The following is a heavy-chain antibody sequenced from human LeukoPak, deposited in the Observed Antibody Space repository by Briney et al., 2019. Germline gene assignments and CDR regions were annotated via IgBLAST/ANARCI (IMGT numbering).Heavy chain of an antibody. Sequence: SETLSLTCAVYGGSFSGYYWSWIRQPPGKGLEWIGEINHSGSTNYNPSLKGRVTISVDTSKNQFSLKLSSVTAADTAVYYCASRSYGDYASHWFDPWGQGTLVTVSS. CDR1: GGSFSGYY. V-gene: IGHV4-34*01. J-gene: IGHJ5*02. CDR2: INHSGST. CDR3: ASRSYGDYASHWFDP. D-gene: IGHD4-17*01.